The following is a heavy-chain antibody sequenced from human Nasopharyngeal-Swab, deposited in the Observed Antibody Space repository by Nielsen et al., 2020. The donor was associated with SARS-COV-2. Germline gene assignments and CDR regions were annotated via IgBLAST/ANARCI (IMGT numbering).Heavy chain of an antibody. V-gene: IGHV4-31*02. CDR2: IYYSGST. CDR3: ARGFVGAYYDSNLDV. D-gene: IGHD3-22*01. Sequence: CQAPGMGLEWIGYIYYSGSTYYNPSLKSRVTISVDTSKNQFSLKLSSVTAADTAVYYCARGFVGAYYDSNLDVWGKGTTVTVSS. J-gene: IGHJ6*04.